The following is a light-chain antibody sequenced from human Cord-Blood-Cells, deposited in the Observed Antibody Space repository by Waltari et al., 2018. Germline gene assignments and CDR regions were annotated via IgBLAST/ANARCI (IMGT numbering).Light chain of an antibody. Sequence: DIQMTQSPSTLSASVGYRVTITCRASQSISSWLAWYQQKPGKAPKLLIYDASSLESGVPSRFSGSGSGTEFTLTISSLQPDDFATYYGQQYNSYSPLTFGGGTKVEIK. V-gene: IGKV1-5*01. J-gene: IGKJ4*01. CDR2: DAS. CDR3: QQYNSYSPLT. CDR1: QSISSW.